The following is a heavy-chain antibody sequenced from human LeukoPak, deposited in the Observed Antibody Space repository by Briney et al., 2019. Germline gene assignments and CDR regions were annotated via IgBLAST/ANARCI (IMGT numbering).Heavy chain of an antibody. CDR2: IYYSGST. J-gene: IGHJ4*02. V-gene: IGHV4-39*01. CDR1: GGSISSSSYY. D-gene: IGHD3-22*01. Sequence: QSSETLSLTCTVSGGSISSSSYYWGWIRQPPGKGLEWFGGIYYSGSTYYNPSLKSRVTISVDTSKNQFSLKLSSVTAADTAVYYCARHDLRGRYYDSSGSDYWGQGTLVTVSS. CDR3: ARHDLRGRYYDSSGSDY.